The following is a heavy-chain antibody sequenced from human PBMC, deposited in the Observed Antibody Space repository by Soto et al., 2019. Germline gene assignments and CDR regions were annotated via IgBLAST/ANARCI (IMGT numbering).Heavy chain of an antibody. J-gene: IGHJ1*01. CDR1: GGSFSGYY. V-gene: IGHV4-34*01. CDR3: ARESYYYGSGVTLTYIHH. CDR2: INHSGST. D-gene: IGHD3-10*01. Sequence: PSETLSLTCAVYGGSFSGYYWSWIRQPPGKGLEWIGEINHSGSTNYNPSLKSRVTISVDTSKNQFSLKLSSVTAADTAVYYCARESYYYGSGVTLTYIHHWGQGTLVTVSS.